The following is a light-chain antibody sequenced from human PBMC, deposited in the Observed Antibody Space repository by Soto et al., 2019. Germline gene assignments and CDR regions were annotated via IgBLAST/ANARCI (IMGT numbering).Light chain of an antibody. Sequence: DIQMTQSPSTLSASVGDRVTITCRASQSISSWLAWYQQKPGKAPRLLIYGATYLEREVPSRFSGSGSGTEFTLTISDLQPDDLATYYCQQYNSFWTFGQGTKVEI. V-gene: IGKV1-5*01. CDR2: GAT. CDR1: QSISSW. J-gene: IGKJ1*01. CDR3: QQYNSFWT.